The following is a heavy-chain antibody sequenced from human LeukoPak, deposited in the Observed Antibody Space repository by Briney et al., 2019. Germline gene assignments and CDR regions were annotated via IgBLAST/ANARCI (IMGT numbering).Heavy chain of an antibody. V-gene: IGHV3-23*01. CDR1: GFTFSNYG. D-gene: IGHD3-16*01. J-gene: IGHJ6*02. Sequence: PGGSLRLSCAASGFTFSNYGMSWVRQARGKGPEWVSGMRGGGSIEYADSVKGRFTISRDNSKNTLYLEMNSLRAEDTAVYYCAKGGDRRGSLGGNGMEVWGQGTTVTVSS. CDR3: AKGGDRRGSLGGNGMEV. CDR2: MRGGGSI.